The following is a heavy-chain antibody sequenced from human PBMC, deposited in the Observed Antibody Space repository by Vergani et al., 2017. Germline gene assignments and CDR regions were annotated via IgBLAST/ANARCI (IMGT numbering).Heavy chain of an antibody. J-gene: IGHJ4*02. CDR3: ARDPLTYSSSWFDY. D-gene: IGHD6-13*01. CDR1: GFTFSSYS. V-gene: IGHV3-21*01. Sequence: EVRLVESGGGLVKPGGSLRLSCAASGFTFSSYSMNSVRQAPGKGLEWVSSISSSSSYIYYADSVKDRFTISRDNAKNSLYLQMNSLRAEDTAVYYCARDPLTYSSSWFDYWGQGTLVTVSS. CDR2: ISSSSSYI.